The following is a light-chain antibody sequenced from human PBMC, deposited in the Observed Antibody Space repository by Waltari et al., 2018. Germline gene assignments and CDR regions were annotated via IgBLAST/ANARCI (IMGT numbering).Light chain of an antibody. J-gene: IGKJ2*01. V-gene: IGKV2-30*01. CDR1: QSLVYIDGNTY. CDR2: TVS. Sequence: DVVMTQSPLSLPVTLGQPASIPCRSSQSLVYIDGNTYRNWFQQRPGPSPMRLIYTVSNRDSGVPDRFSGSGSGTDFTLKISSVEAEDVGVYYCMQGTHLPYTFGQGTKLEIK. CDR3: MQGTHLPYT.